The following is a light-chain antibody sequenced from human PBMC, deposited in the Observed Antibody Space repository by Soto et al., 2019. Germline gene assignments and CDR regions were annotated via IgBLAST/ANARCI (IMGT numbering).Light chain of an antibody. CDR2: GAS. V-gene: IGKV3-20*01. CDR3: QQDGSSPNST. CDR1: QSVSSSY. Sequence: EIVLTQSPGTLSLSPGERATLSCRASQSVSSSYLAWYQQKPGQAPRLLIYGASSRATGIPDRFSGSGSGTDFTLTISRLEPEDFAVHYCQQDGSSPNSTFFQGSKV. J-gene: IGKJ1*01.